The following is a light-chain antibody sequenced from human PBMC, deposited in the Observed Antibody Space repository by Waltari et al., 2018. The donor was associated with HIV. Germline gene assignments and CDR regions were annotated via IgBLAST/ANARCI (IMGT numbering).Light chain of an antibody. CDR3: HQRTNWLIT. V-gene: IGKV3-11*01. CDR2: DAS. J-gene: IGKJ5*01. Sequence: EIVLTHSPATLSLPPGERATLSCRAGQGVGFNLPWYQQKPGQPPRLLIYDASNRATGIPARFSGSGSGTDFTLTISSLEHEDVAVYYCHQRTNWLITFGQGTRLEIK. CDR1: QGVGFN.